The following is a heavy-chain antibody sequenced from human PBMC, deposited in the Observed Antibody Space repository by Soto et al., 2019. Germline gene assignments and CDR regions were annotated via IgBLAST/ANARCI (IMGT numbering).Heavy chain of an antibody. J-gene: IGHJ5*02. Sequence: SETLSLTCTVSGGSISSGGYYWSWIRQHPGKGLEWIGYIYYSGSTYYNPSLKSRVTISVDTSKNQFSLKLSSVTAADTAVYYCARGSIWFGDGGWFDPWGQGTLGTVSS. CDR3: ARGSIWFGDGGWFDP. CDR2: IYYSGST. CDR1: GGSISSGGYY. D-gene: IGHD3-10*01. V-gene: IGHV4-31*03.